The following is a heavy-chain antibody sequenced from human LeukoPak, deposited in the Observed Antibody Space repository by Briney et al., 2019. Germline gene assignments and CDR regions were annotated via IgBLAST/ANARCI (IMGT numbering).Heavy chain of an antibody. V-gene: IGHV3-7*01. CDR3: ARDFTVTTNYYFDY. Sequence: PGGSLKLSCAASGFTFSSYWMGWVRQAPGKGLEWVANIKQDGSEKYYVDSVKGRFTISRDNAKNSLYLQMNSLRAEDTAVYYCARDFTVTTNYYFDYWGQGTLVTVSS. CDR2: IKQDGSEK. J-gene: IGHJ4*02. CDR1: GFTFSSYW. D-gene: IGHD4-17*01.